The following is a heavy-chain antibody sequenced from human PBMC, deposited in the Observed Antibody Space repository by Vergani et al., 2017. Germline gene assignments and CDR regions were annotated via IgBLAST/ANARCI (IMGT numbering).Heavy chain of an antibody. D-gene: IGHD3-10*01. J-gene: IGHJ6*02. CDR2: ISSSSSYI. V-gene: IGHV3-21*01. Sequence: EVQLVESGGGLVKRGGSLRLSCVASGFTFSSYSMNWVRQAPGKRLEWVSSISSSSSYIHYSDALKGRLTISRDNAKSSLYLQMNSLRAEDTCVYYCARDRYYRGSGSYPYFYYYGLDVWGQGTAVTVSS. CDR3: ARDRYYRGSGSYPYFYYYGLDV. CDR1: GFTFSSYS.